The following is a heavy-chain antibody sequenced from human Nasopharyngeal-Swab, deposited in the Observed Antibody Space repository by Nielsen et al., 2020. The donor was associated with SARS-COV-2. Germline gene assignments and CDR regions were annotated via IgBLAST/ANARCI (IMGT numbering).Heavy chain of an antibody. D-gene: IGHD3-3*01. CDR2: INPSGGST. CDR3: ARGGLFGVAYYGMDV. V-gene: IGHV1-46*01. J-gene: IGHJ6*02. Sequence: WGRQAPGQGLEWMGIINPSGGSTSYAQKFQGRVTMTRDTSTSTVYMELSSLRSEDTAVYYCARGGLFGVAYYGMDVWGQGTTVTVSS.